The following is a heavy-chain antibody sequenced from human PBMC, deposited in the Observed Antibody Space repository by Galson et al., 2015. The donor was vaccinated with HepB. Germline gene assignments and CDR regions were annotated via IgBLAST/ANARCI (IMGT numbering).Heavy chain of an antibody. CDR3: ARALGSGSYDS. V-gene: IGHV6-1*01. J-gene: IGHJ5*01. CDR2: TYYRSKWYY. Sequence: CAISGDSVSSNSAAWSWIRQSPSRGLEWLGRTYYRSKWYYDYAVSVKSRIIINPDTSKNQFSLQLNSVTPEDTAVYYCARALGSGSYDSWGQGTLVTVSS. CDR1: GDSVSSNSAA. D-gene: IGHD3-10*02.